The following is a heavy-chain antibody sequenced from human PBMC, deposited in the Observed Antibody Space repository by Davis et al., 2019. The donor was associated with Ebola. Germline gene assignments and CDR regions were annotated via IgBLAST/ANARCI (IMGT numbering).Heavy chain of an antibody. D-gene: IGHD2-15*01. J-gene: IGHJ6*02. V-gene: IGHV1-69*06. CDR3: ATRGLVVVAATPYYYGLDV. CDR1: GGNLTTFA. Sequence: SVKVSCKASGGNLTTFAISWVRQAPGQGLEWMGGIIPRQGLEWMGGIIPIFGTPNYAQRFQGRVTITADTSTSTAYMELTSLRSEDTAVYYCATRGLVVVAATPYYYGLDVWGQGTTVTVS. CDR2: IIPIFGTP.